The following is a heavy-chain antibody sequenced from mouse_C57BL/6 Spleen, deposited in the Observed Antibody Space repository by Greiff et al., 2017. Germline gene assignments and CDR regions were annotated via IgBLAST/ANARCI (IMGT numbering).Heavy chain of an antibody. J-gene: IGHJ4*01. CDR1: GFTFSDYY. CDR3: ARGGVYYDYDPYAMDY. Sequence: EVQGEESEGGLVQPGSSMKLSCTASGFTFSDYYMAWVRQVPEKGLEWVANINYDGSSTYYLDSLKSRFIISRDNAKNILYLQMSSLKSEDTATYYCARGGVYYDYDPYAMDYWGQGTSVTVSS. D-gene: IGHD2-4*01. CDR2: INYDGSST. V-gene: IGHV5-16*01.